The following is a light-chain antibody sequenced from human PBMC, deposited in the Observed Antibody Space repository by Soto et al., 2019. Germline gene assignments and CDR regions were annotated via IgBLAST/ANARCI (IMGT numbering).Light chain of an antibody. CDR3: QQYGSSPYT. CDR1: QSVSSRH. Sequence: EIVLTQSPGTLSLSPGERATLSCRASQSVSSRHLAWYQQKRGQDPGIIIYYASSRATGIPDRFSGSGSGTDFTLTISRLEPEDFAVYYCQQYGSSPYTFGQGTKLEIK. J-gene: IGKJ2*01. CDR2: YAS. V-gene: IGKV3-20*01.